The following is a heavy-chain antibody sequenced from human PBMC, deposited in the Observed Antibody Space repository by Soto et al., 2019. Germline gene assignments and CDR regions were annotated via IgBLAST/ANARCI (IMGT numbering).Heavy chain of an antibody. CDR2: ISYDGSNK. J-gene: IGHJ6*02. CDR3: ARDWGSDYDFWSGYQFPRVYYYYGMDV. V-gene: IGHV3-30-3*01. CDR1: GFTFSSYA. D-gene: IGHD3-3*01. Sequence: PRGSLRLSCAASGFTFSSYAMHWVRQAPGKGLEWVAVISYDGSNKYYADSVKGRFTISRDNSKNTLYLQMNSLRAEDTAVYYCARDWGSDYDFWSGYQFPRVYYYYGMDVWGQGTTVTVSS.